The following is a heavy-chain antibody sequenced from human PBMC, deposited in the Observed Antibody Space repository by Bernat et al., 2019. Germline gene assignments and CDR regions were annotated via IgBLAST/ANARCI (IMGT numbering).Heavy chain of an antibody. D-gene: IGHD2-21*02. CDR2: ISYDGCNK. V-gene: IGHV3-30-3*01. CDR3: ARDPSIVVVTASPDD. J-gene: IGHJ4*02. Sequence: QVQLVESGGGVVQPGRSLRLSCAASGFTFSSYAMHWVRQAPGKGLEWVSVISYDGCNKYYADSVKGRFTISRDNSKNTLYLQMNSLRAEDAAVYYCARDPSIVVVTASPDDWGQGTLVTVSS. CDR1: GFTFSSYA.